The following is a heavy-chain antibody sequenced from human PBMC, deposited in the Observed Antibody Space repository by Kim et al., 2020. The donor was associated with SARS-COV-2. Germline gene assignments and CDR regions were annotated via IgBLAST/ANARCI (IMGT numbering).Heavy chain of an antibody. CDR3: ARLTYYYDGSGYGINWFDP. J-gene: IGHJ5*02. V-gene: IGHV5-51*01. CDR2: IYPGDSDT. CDR1: GYSFTSYW. Sequence: GEALKISCKGSGYSFTSYWIGWVRQMPGKGLEWMGIIYPGDSDTRYRPSFQGQVTISADKSISTAYLQWSSLKASDTAMYYCARLTYYYDGSGYGINWFDPWGQGTLVTVSS. D-gene: IGHD3-22*01.